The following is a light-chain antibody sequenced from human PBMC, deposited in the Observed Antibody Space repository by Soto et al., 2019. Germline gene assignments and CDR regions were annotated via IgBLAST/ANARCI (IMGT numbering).Light chain of an antibody. CDR1: QSISSW. Sequence: DIQMTQSPSTLSASVGDRVTITCRASQSISSWLTWYQQKAGQAPKLLIYKDSIVESGVTSRFSGSGSGTELTLTIISLQPDDSSTYYCQQYSYFATFGQGTRVEVK. V-gene: IGKV1-5*03. CDR2: KDS. CDR3: QQYSYFAT. J-gene: IGKJ1*01.